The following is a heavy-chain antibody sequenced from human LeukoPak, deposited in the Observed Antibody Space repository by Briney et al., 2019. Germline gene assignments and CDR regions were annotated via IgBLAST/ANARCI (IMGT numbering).Heavy chain of an antibody. D-gene: IGHD4-17*01. J-gene: IGHJ4*02. Sequence: GGSLRLSCAASGFTFSSYGMHWVRQAPGKGLEWVTFIRYDGSNKYYADSVKGRFTISRDNSKNTLYLQMNSLRAEDTAVYYCAKDSYDYGDSIDYWGQGTLVTVSS. CDR1: GFTFSSYG. V-gene: IGHV3-30*02. CDR2: IRYDGSNK. CDR3: AKDSYDYGDSIDY.